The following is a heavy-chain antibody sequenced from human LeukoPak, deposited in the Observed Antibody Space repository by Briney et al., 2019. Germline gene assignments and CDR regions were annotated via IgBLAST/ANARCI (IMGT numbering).Heavy chain of an antibody. Sequence: GGSLRLSCAASGFTFSSYAMSWVRQAPGRGLEWVSAISGSGGSTYYADSVKGRFTTSRDNSKNTLYLQMSSLRAEDTAVYYCAKDGQQLAPAAEYFQHWGQGTLVTVSS. CDR3: AKDGQQLAPAAEYFQH. CDR2: ISGSGGST. CDR1: GFTFSSYA. V-gene: IGHV3-23*01. D-gene: IGHD6-13*01. J-gene: IGHJ1*01.